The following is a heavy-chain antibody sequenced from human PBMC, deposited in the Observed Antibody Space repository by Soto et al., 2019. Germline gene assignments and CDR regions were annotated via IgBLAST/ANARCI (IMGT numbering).Heavy chain of an antibody. V-gene: IGHV3-23*01. J-gene: IGHJ4*02. CDR3: VKDFRGGYDWTHD. D-gene: IGHD5-12*01. Sequence: EVQLLESGGGLVQPGGSLRLSCAASGFTFSNYAMSWVRQAPGKGLEWVSLIRGSGGPTNYADSVKGRFTVSRDNSKNMLFLQLTSLRAEDTAVYYCVKDFRGGYDWTHDWGQGTLVTVSS. CDR2: IRGSGGPT. CDR1: GFTFSNYA.